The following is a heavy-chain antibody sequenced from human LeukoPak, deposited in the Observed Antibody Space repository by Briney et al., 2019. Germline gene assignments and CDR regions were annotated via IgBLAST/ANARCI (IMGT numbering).Heavy chain of an antibody. D-gene: IGHD6-19*01. J-gene: IGHJ4*02. Sequence: GRSLRLSRAASGFTFDDYGMHWVRQAPGKGLEWVAGISWNSGSIGYADSVKGRFTISRDNAKNSLYLQMNSLRAEDTALYYCAKDIAVAGTSWYYFDYWGQGTLVTVSS. CDR3: AKDIAVAGTSWYYFDY. CDR1: GFTFDDYG. V-gene: IGHV3-9*01. CDR2: ISWNSGSI.